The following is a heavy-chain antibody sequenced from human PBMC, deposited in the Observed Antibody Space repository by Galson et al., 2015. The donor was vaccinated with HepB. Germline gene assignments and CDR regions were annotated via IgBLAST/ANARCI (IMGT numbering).Heavy chain of an antibody. J-gene: IGHJ1*01. D-gene: IGHD3-3*01. Sequence: SVKVSCKASGYTFTGYYMHWVRQAPGQGLEWMGRSNPNSGGTNYAQKFQGRVTMTRHTSISTAYMELSRLRSDDTAVYYCARGYYDLWRGYYQGLSYWGQGTLVTVSS. CDR2: SNPNSGGT. CDR1: GYTFTGYY. CDR3: ARGYYDLWRGYYQGLSY. V-gene: IGHV1-2*06.